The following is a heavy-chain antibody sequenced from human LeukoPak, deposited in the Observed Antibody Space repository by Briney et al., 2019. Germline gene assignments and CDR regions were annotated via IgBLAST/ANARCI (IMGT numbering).Heavy chain of an antibody. Sequence: SETLSLTCTVSGGSISSYYWSCIRQPAGKGLEWIGRIYTSGSTNYNPSLKSRVTMSVDTSKNQFSLKLSSVTAADTAVYYCAREERDGYNLGYNWFDPWGQGTLVTVSS. V-gene: IGHV4-4*07. CDR3: AREERDGYNLGYNWFDP. CDR2: IYTSGST. D-gene: IGHD5-24*01. J-gene: IGHJ5*02. CDR1: GGSISSYY.